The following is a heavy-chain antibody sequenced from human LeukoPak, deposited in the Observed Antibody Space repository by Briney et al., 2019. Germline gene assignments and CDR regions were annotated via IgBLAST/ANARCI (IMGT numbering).Heavy chain of an antibody. Sequence: GGSLRLSCAASGLTFSSYAMSWVRQAPARGLEWVSSLRGDGETFYGASVKGRFTLSRDESRNTVYLQMNNLRVEDTAVYFCAKASWVSSADAVLWGQGTVVTVSS. CDR3: AKASWVSSADAVL. CDR1: GLTFSSYA. V-gene: IGHV3-23*02. J-gene: IGHJ4*02. CDR2: LRGDGET. D-gene: IGHD3-3*01.